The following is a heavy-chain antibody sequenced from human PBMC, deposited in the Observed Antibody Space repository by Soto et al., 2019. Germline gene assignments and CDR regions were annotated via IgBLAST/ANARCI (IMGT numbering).Heavy chain of an antibody. V-gene: IGHV1-24*01. Sequence: GASVKVSCKVSGYTLTELSMHWVRQAPGKGLEWMGGFDPEDGETIYAQKFQGRVTMTEVTSTDTAYMELSSLRSEDTAVYYCATVEDYYWVTTKDYYGMDVWGQGTTVTVSS. J-gene: IGHJ6*02. CDR3: ATVEDYYWVTTKDYYGMDV. CDR2: FDPEDGET. D-gene: IGHD4-17*01. CDR1: GYTLTELS.